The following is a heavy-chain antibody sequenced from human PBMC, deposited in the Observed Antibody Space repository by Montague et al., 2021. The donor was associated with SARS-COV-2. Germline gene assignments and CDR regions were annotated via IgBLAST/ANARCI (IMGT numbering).Heavy chain of an antibody. Sequence: SETLSLTCAVYGGSFSGYYWSWIRQPPGKGLVWFGEINHSGSTKYNPSLKSRGTISVDTSKNQFSLKLSSVIAADTAVYYCASGTKRVFTYDYDSSGYARDYWGQGTLVTVSS. CDR3: ASGTKRVFTYDYDSSGYARDY. V-gene: IGHV4-34*01. CDR2: INHSGST. CDR1: GGSFSGYY. J-gene: IGHJ4*02. D-gene: IGHD3-22*01.